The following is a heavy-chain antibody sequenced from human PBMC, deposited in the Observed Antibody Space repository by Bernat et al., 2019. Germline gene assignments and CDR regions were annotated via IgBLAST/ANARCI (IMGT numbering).Heavy chain of an antibody. CDR1: GFTFSSYW. D-gene: IGHD1-1*01. CDR2: INRDGSIT. J-gene: IGHJ4*02. V-gene: IGHV3-74*01. Sequence: EVQLVESGGGLVQPGGSLRLSCAASGFTFSSYWMHWVRQFPGKGLVWVSRINRDGSITNYADSVMGRFNISRDNARNTVFLQMNRLRVDDTAIYYCARGPHPDSSGTGSYWGQGTLVTVSS. CDR3: ARGPHPDSSGTGSY.